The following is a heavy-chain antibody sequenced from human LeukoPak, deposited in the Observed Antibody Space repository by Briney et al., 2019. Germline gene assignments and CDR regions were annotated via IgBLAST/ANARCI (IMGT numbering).Heavy chain of an antibody. CDR1: GFTFSNYW. CDR2: ISSDESIT. V-gene: IGHV3-74*01. J-gene: IGHJ4*02. CDR3: ARVSLSSGCLSN. D-gene: IGHD6-19*01. Sequence: GGSLRLSCAASGFTFSNYWMHWVRQAPGRGLVWVSRISSDESITSYADSVKGRFTISRDNAKNTLFLQMNGLRAEDTAVYYCARVSLSSGCLSNWGQGTLVTVSS.